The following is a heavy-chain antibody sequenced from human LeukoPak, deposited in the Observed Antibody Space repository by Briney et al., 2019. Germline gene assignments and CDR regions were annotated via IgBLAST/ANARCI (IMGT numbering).Heavy chain of an antibody. Sequence: SETLSLTCTVSGGSISSSRYHWGWIRQPPGKGLEWIGSIFYDGTTYFNPSLKSRVTMSVDTSKNQFSLKVRSVTAADTAVYHCATTFDSTSGGYDYWGQGALVTVSS. CDR1: GGSISSSRYH. V-gene: IGHV4-39*01. D-gene: IGHD3-9*01. J-gene: IGHJ4*02. CDR2: IFYDGTT. CDR3: ATTFDSTSGGYDY.